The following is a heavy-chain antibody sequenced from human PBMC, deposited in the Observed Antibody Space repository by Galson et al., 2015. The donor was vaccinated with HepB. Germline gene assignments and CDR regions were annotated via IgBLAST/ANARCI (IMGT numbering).Heavy chain of an antibody. D-gene: IGHD6-19*01. V-gene: IGHV1-18*01. CDR1: GYTFTSYG. CDR2: ISAYNGNT. Sequence: SCKASGYTFTSYGISWVRQAPGQGLEWMGWISAYNGNTNYAQKLQGRVTMTTDTSTSTAYMELRSLRSDDTAVYYCARALGSGWYIRIFDYWGQGTLVTVSS. J-gene: IGHJ4*02. CDR3: ARALGSGWYIRIFDY.